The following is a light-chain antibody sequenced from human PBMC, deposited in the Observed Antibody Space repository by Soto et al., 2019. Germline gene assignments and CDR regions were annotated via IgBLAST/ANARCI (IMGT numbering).Light chain of an antibody. Sequence: EIVLTQSPATLSLSPGERATLSCRASQSVSSYLAWYQQKPGQAPRLLIYDASNRATGIPARFSGSGSGTDFTLTISSLEPDDFAVSYCQQRSAWPSTFGGGTKVQIK. CDR1: QSVSSY. CDR2: DAS. CDR3: QQRSAWPST. J-gene: IGKJ4*01. V-gene: IGKV3-11*01.